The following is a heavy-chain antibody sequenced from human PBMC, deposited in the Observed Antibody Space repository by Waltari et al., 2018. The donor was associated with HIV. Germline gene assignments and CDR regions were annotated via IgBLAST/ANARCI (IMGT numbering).Heavy chain of an antibody. D-gene: IGHD6-19*01. Sequence: QMQLQESGPGLVKPSETLSLTCTVSGGSITSRSNFWGWIRQPPEKGLEWIGSIYHDGSTHYDSTLKDSSLKRRVTISLDTSKNLFSLELTSVTATDTAIYYCASSYTYSVWGAFDTWGQGTMVTVSS. CDR2: IYHDGST. CDR3: ASSYTYSVWGAFDT. V-gene: IGHV4-39*02. J-gene: IGHJ3*02. CDR1: GGSITSRSNF.